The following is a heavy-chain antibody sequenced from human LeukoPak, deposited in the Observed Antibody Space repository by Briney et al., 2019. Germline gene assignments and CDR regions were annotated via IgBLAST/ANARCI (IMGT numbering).Heavy chain of an antibody. CDR1: GGSISSYY. CDR2: IYYSGST. V-gene: IGHV4-59*08. CDR3: ARRTMAAATFDY. Sequence: SGTLPLTCTVSGGSISSYYWSWIRQPPGKGLEWIGYIYYSGSTNYNPSLKSRVTISVDTSKNQFSLKLSSVTAAGTAVYYCARRTMAAATFDYWGQGTLVTVSS. J-gene: IGHJ4*02. D-gene: IGHD6-13*01.